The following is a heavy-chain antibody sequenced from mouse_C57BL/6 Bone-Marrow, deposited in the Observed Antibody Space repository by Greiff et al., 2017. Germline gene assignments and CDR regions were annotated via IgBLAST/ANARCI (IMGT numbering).Heavy chain of an antibody. CDR2: IYPGSGST. D-gene: IGHD2-3*01. Sequence: QVQLQQPGAELVKPGASVKMSCKASGYTFTSYWITWVKQRPGQGLEWIGDIYPGSGSTNYNEKFKSKATLTVDTTSSTAYMQLSSLTSEDSAVYYSARWLLRDYAMDYWGQGTSVTVSS. CDR3: ARWLLRDYAMDY. V-gene: IGHV1-55*01. CDR1: GYTFTSYW. J-gene: IGHJ4*01.